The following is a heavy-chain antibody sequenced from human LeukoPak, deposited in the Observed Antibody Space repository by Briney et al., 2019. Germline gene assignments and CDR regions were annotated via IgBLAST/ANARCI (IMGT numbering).Heavy chain of an antibody. CDR2: ISAYNGNT. D-gene: IGHD1-26*01. J-gene: IGHJ4*02. CDR1: GYTFTSYG. Sequence: ASVKVSCKASGYTFTSYGISWVRQAPGQGLEWMGWISAYNGNTNYAQKLQGRVTMTTDTSTSTAYMELRSLRSDDTAVYYCARVKSRPYSGSYLDYWGQGTLVTASS. V-gene: IGHV1-18*01. CDR3: ARVKSRPYSGSYLDY.